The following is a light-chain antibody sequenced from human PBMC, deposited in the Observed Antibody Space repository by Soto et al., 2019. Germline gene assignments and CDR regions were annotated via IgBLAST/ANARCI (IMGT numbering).Light chain of an antibody. CDR1: QSVSSN. Sequence: EIVMTQSPATLSVSPGERATLSCSASQSVSSNLAWYQQNPGQAPGLLIYGASTRATGIPARFSGSGSGTEFTLTISSLQSEDFAVYYCQQYNNWPPWTFGQGTKVEIK. V-gene: IGKV3-15*01. CDR3: QQYNNWPPWT. CDR2: GAS. J-gene: IGKJ1*01.